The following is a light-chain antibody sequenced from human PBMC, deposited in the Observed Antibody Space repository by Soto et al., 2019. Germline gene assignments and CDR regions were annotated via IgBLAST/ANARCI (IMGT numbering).Light chain of an antibody. CDR2: RNN. V-gene: IGLV1-47*01. Sequence: QSVLTQPPSASGTPGQRVTISCSGSSSNIVTNYVYWYQQLPGTAPKLLIYRNNQRPLGVPDRFSGSKSGTSASLAISGLRSEDEAEYYCAAWDDSLNVVFGGGTKLTVL. CDR3: AAWDDSLNVV. CDR1: SSNIVTNY. J-gene: IGLJ2*01.